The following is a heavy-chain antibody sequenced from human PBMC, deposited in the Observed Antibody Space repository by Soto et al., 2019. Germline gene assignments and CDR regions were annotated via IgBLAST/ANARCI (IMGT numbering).Heavy chain of an antibody. V-gene: IGHV4-31*03. CDR3: SRGILV. Sequence: QVQLQESGPGLVKPSQTLSLTCTVSGGSINSGGYCWSWIRQHPGKGLDWIGCISYGGSTSYNPSLKRRVTISVETSKHQFSLKLTSVTAADKAVYYCSRGILVWGQGALITVSS. J-gene: IGHJ4*02. D-gene: IGHD5-18*01. CDR1: GGSINSGGYC. CDR2: ISYGGST.